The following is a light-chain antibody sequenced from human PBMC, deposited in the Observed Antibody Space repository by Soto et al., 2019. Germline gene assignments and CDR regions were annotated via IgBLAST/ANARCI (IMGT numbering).Light chain of an antibody. Sequence: DIQLTQSPSFLSASVGDRVTITCRASQGINHHVAWYQQKPGKAPKCLIYGASALQSGVPSRFSGSGSWAEFTLSISSLQPEDFATYYCQHVYSYPLTFGGGTRVEI. CDR2: GAS. CDR3: QHVYSYPLT. V-gene: IGKV1-9*01. CDR1: QGINHH. J-gene: IGKJ4*01.